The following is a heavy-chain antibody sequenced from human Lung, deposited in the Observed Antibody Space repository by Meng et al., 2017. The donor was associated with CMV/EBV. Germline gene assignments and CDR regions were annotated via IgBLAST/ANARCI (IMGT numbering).Heavy chain of an antibody. D-gene: IGHD1-26*01. Sequence: QVQLVQSGAEVKKPGASVQVSRKTSGYTLRDYYKKWVRQAPGQGLEWMGWIKTNTGGTNYAQKFQGRVTMSRDTSISTFYMYLSSLRSDDTALYYCARDRLVGATEGLDDWGRGTLVTVAS. CDR1: GYTLRDYY. CDR3: ARDRLVGATEGLDD. CDR2: IKTNTGGT. J-gene: IGHJ4*02. V-gene: IGHV1-2*02.